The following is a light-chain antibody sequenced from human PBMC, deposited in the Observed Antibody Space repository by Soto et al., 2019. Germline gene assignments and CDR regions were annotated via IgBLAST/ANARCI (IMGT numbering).Light chain of an antibody. CDR3: QQTYSTWT. Sequence: DIQLTQSPAALSASLEDRVTITCRASQSISRYLNWYQQKPGKAPKLLIYTTSSLQSGVPSRFSGSGSGTDFTLTISSLHPEDFATYYCQQTYSTWTFGQGTKVDIK. CDR2: TTS. V-gene: IGKV1-39*01. J-gene: IGKJ1*01. CDR1: QSISRY.